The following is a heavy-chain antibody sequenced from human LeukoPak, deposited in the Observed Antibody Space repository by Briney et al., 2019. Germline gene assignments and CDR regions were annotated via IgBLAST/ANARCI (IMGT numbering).Heavy chain of an antibody. J-gene: IGHJ4*02. CDR2: NQNSGT. D-gene: IGHD3-10*01. Sequence: SETLSLTRFVSGRAISNSYWTWLGQPPGKGWDWIGYNQNSGTSYHPSLKSRVTISVDTSNNQVLLLLSSVTAADTVVYYSPRGVSGVDWGQGTLVTVSS. CDR3: PRGVSGVD. CDR1: GRAISNSY. V-gene: IGHV4-59*01.